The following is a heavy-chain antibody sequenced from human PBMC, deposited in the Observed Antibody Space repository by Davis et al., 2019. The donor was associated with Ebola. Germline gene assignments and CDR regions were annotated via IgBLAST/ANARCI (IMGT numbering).Heavy chain of an antibody. V-gene: IGHV1-2*06. CDR2: INPTSGGT. CDR3: GRSGSYHYYNGMDV. D-gene: IGHD3-10*01. Sequence: ASVKVSCKASGYTFTGYYMHWVRQAPGQGLEWMGRINPTSGGTNYAQKFQGRLTITADESTTTAYMELSSLRSEDTAVYYCGRSGSYHYYNGMDVWGKGTTVTVSS. CDR1: GYTFTGYY. J-gene: IGHJ6*04.